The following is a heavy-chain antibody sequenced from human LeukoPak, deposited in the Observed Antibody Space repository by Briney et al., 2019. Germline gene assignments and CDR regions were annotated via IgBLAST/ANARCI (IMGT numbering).Heavy chain of an antibody. J-gene: IGHJ3*02. CDR3: ARVGYDSSGYYYGQDVYAFDI. D-gene: IGHD3-22*01. CDR1: GYTFTSYY. V-gene: IGHV1-46*01. CDR2: INPSGGST. Sequence: ASVKVSCKASGYTFTSYYMHWVRQAPGQGLEWMGIINPSGGSTSYAQRFQGRVTMTRDTTTSTVYMELSSLRSEDTAVYYCARVGYDSSGYYYGQDVYAFDIWGQGTWSPSLQ.